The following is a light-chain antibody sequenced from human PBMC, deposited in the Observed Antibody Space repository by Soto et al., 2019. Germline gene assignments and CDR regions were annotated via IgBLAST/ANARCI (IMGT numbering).Light chain of an antibody. V-gene: IGKV1-5*03. CDR3: QQYNSYSIT. CDR2: KAS. Sequence: DIQMTQSPSTLSASVGDRVTITCRASQSISSWLAWYQQKSGKAPKHLIYKASSLESGVPSRFSGSGSGTEFTLTISSLQPDDFATYYCQQYNSYSITFGQGTKLEIK. CDR1: QSISSW. J-gene: IGKJ2*01.